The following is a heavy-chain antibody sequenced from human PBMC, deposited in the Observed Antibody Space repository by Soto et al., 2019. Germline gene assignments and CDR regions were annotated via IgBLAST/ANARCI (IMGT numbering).Heavy chain of an antibody. J-gene: IGHJ3*02. CDR2: IKSKTDGGTI. D-gene: IGHD4-17*01. CDR1: GFTFSHAW. Sequence: QLMVSGGGLVQPGGSLRLSCAASGFTFSHAWMNWVRQAPGKGLEWVGRIKSKTDGGTIDYAAPVKGRFTISRDDSENTLYLQMNSLKTEDTAVYCCTASYRDYVGSAFDIWGQLTMVTVSS. V-gene: IGHV3-15*07. CDR3: TASYRDYVGSAFDI.